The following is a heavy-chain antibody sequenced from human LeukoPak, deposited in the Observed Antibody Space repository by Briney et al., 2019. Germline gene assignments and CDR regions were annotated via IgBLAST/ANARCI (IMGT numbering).Heavy chain of an antibody. D-gene: IGHD2/OR15-2a*01. CDR1: GFTFSSDS. Sequence: PGGSLRLSCAASGFTFSSDSMNWVRQAPGQGLEWFSSITSSNNYIYYGDSVKGRFTIYRDDAKNSLFLQMNSLRAEDTATYYCARGEFGDYYYFYMDVWGKGTTVTVSS. CDR2: ITSSNNYI. CDR3: ARGEFGDYYYFYMDV. V-gene: IGHV3-21*01. J-gene: IGHJ6*03.